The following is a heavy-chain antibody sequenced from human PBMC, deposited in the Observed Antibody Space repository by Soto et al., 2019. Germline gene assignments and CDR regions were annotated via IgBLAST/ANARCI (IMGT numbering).Heavy chain of an antibody. J-gene: IGHJ4*02. CDR2: ISYDGSNK. CDR1: GFTFSSYA. CDR3: ARDWLDGYNYLDY. V-gene: IGHV3-30-3*01. Sequence: SLRLSCAASGFTFSSYAMHWVRQAPGKGLEWVAVISYDGSNKYYADSVKGRFTISRDNSKNTLYLQMNSLRAEDTAVYYCARDWLDGYNYLDYWGQGTLVTVSS. D-gene: IGHD5-12*01.